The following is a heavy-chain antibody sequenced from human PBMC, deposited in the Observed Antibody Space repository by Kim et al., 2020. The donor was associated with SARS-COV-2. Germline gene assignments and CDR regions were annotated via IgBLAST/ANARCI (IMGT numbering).Heavy chain of an antibody. CDR2: IIPLLGIA. V-gene: IGHV1-69*04. CDR3: AREAAGTIDY. D-gene: IGHD6-13*01. Sequence: SVKVSCKASGGTFSSYAISWVRQAPGQGLEWMGRIIPLLGIANYAQKFQGRVTITADKSTSTAYMELSSLRSEDTAVYYCAREAAGTIDYWGQGTLVTVSP. CDR1: GGTFSSYA. J-gene: IGHJ4*02.